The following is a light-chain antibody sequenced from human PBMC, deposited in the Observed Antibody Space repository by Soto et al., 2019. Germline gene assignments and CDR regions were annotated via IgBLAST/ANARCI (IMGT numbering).Light chain of an antibody. V-gene: IGKV4-1*01. CDR3: QQYYSIPFT. Sequence: DFVMTQSPDSLAVSLGERATINCKSSQSVLHNSYNKNYLAWYQKKLGQPTRLLIYWASTQESGVPDRFSGSGSGPDYRLTISRMQAEDVEVYYCQQYYSIPFTFGPGTKVNI. J-gene: IGKJ3*01. CDR1: QSVLHNSYNKNY. CDR2: WAS.